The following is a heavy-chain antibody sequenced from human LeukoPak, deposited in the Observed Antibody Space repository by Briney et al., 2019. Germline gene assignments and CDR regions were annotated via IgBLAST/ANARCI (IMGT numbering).Heavy chain of an antibody. CDR3: ARGGSTAITCDY. Sequence: GGSLRLSCASSGFTFNDYWISGVRQAPGKGLEWVANIKPDGSEKYYVDSVKGRFTISRDNAQNSLYLRMNSLKTEDTALYYCARGGSTAITCDYWGQGTLVTVSS. CDR2: IKPDGSEK. V-gene: IGHV3-7*04. CDR1: GFTFNDYW. D-gene: IGHD5-18*01. J-gene: IGHJ4*02.